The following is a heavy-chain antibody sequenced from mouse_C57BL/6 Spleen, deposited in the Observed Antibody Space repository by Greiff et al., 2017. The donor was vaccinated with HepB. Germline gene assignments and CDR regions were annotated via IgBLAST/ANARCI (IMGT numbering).Heavy chain of an antibody. D-gene: IGHD3-2*02. CDR1: GFTFNTYA. V-gene: IGHV10-3*01. CDR2: IRSKSSNYAT. CDR3: VRGQLRLDAMDY. Sequence: DVKLVESGGGLVQPKGSLKLSCAASGFTFNTYAMHWVRQAPGKGLEWVARIRSKSSNYATYYADSVKDRFTISRDDSQTMLYLQMNNLKTEDTARYYCVRGQLRLDAMDYWGQGTSVTVSS. J-gene: IGHJ4*01.